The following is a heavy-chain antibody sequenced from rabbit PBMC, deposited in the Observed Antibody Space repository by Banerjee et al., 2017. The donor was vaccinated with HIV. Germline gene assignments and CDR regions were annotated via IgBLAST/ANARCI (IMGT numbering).Heavy chain of an antibody. J-gene: IGHJ4*01. Sequence: QQLVESGGGLVKPGASLTLTCKASGFSFSSSYDMCWVRQAPGKGLELIACIDAGYSGSTYYASWAKGRFTISKTSPTTVTLQMTSLTAADTATYFCWRRGYSRYDDYGDYNLWGPGTLVTVS. CDR2: IDAGYSGST. CDR1: GFSFSSSYD. V-gene: IGHV1S40*01. CDR3: WRRGYSRYDDYGDYNL. D-gene: IGHD2-1*01.